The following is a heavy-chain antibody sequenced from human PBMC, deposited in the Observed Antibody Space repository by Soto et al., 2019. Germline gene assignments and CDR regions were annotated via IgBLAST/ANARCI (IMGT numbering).Heavy chain of an antibody. CDR2: ISAYNGNT. CDR3: ARDGYDFWSGYYTDYYGMDV. V-gene: IGHV1-18*04. J-gene: IGHJ6*02. Sequence: ASVKVSCKASGYTFTSYGISWVRQAPGQGLERMGWISAYNGNTNYAQKFQGWVTMTRDTSISTAYMELSRLRSDDTAVYYCARDGYDFWSGYYTDYYGMDVWGQGTTVTVSS. D-gene: IGHD3-3*01. CDR1: GYTFTSYG.